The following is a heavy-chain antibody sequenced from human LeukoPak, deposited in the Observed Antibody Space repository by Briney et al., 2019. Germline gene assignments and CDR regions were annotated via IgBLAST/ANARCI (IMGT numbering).Heavy chain of an antibody. CDR3: ARNKERHRAYYMDV. J-gene: IGHJ6*03. V-gene: IGHV1-2*02. CDR2: INPNSGGT. CDR1: GYTFTSYY. Sequence: ASVKVSCKPSGYTFTSYYMHWVRQAPGQGLEWMGWINPNSGGTNYAQRFQGRVTMTRDTSITTAYMELSRLRSDDTAVYYCARNKERHRAYYMDVWGKGTTVTVSS. D-gene: IGHD1-1*01.